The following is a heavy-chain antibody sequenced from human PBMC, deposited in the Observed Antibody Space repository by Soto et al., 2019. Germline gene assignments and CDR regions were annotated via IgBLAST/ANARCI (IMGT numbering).Heavy chain of an antibody. D-gene: IGHD1-1*01. CDR1: GFNFNTFA. CDR2: ISSSGVSR. CDR3: AKDPASPWTGNWVGP. V-gene: IGHV3-23*01. J-gene: IGHJ5*02. Sequence: GGSLRLSCAASGFNFNTFAISWIRQAPGKGLEWVYHISSSGVSRDYADSVRGRFTISRENSKHVLFLQMNSLRAEDTATYYCAKDPASPWTGNWVGPGGKGTLVSVSP.